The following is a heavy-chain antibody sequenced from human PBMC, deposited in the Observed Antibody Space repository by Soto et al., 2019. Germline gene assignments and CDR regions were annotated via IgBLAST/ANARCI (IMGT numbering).Heavy chain of an antibody. D-gene: IGHD3-10*01. CDR3: ARANYYGSPGDFDY. Sequence: PGGSVRLSCAASGFTFSSYSMNWVRQAPGKGLEWVSYISSSSSTIYYADSVKGRFTISRDNAKNSLYLQMNSLRAEDTAVYYCARANYYGSPGDFDYWGQGTLVTVSS. CDR1: GFTFSSYS. CDR2: ISSSSSTI. V-gene: IGHV3-48*01. J-gene: IGHJ4*02.